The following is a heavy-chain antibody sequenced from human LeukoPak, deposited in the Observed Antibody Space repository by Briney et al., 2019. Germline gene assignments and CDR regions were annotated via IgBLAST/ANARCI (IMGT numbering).Heavy chain of an antibody. J-gene: IGHJ5*02. CDR2: ISAYNGNT. Sequence: GASVKVSCKASGYTFTSYGISWVRQAPRQGLEWMGWISAYNGNTNYAQKLQGRVTMTTDTSTSTAYMELRSLRSDDTAVYYCARDEHRYFDSDNWFDPWGQGTLVTVSS. V-gene: IGHV1-18*01. CDR3: ARDEHRYFDSDNWFDP. CDR1: GYTFTSYG. D-gene: IGHD3-9*01.